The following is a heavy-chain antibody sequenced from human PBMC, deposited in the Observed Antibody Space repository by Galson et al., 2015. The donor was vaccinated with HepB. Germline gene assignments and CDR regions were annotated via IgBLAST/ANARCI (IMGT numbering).Heavy chain of an antibody. J-gene: IGHJ6*02. CDR3: AREGGSSGWNGMDV. V-gene: IGHV3-21*01. Sequence: SLRLSCAASGFTFSSYSMNWVRQAPGKGLEWVSSISSSSSYIYYADSVKGRFTISRDNAKNSLYLQMNSLRAEDTAVYYCAREGGSSGWNGMDVWGQGTTVTVSS. CDR1: GFTFSSYS. CDR2: ISSSSSYI. D-gene: IGHD6-19*01.